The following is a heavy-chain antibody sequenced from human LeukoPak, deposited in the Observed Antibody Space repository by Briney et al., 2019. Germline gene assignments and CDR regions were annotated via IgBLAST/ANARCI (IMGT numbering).Heavy chain of an antibody. CDR2: FDPEDGET. V-gene: IGHV1-24*01. J-gene: IGHJ6*03. CDR1: GYTLTELS. Sequence: ASVKVSCKVSGYTLTELSMHWMRQAPGKGLEWMGGFDPEDGETIYAQKFQGRVTMTEDTSTDTAYMELSSLRSEDTAVYYCASNYYGSGSYYMDVWGKGTTVTISS. D-gene: IGHD3-10*01. CDR3: ASNYYGSGSYYMDV.